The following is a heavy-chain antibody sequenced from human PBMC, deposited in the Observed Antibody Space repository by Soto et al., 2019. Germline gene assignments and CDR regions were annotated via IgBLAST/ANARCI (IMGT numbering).Heavy chain of an antibody. CDR2: IKSKTDGGTT. CDR3: TTDSYYYDSSGYYYSPSYFDY. J-gene: IGHJ4*02. D-gene: IGHD3-22*01. CDR1: GFTFSNAW. Sequence: EVQLVESGGGLVKPGGSLRLSCAASGFTFSNAWMNWVHQAPGKGLEWVGRIKSKTDGGTTDYAAPVKGRFTISRDDSKNTLYLQMNSLKTEDTAVYYCTTDSYYYDSSGYYYSPSYFDYWGQGTLVTVSS. V-gene: IGHV3-15*07.